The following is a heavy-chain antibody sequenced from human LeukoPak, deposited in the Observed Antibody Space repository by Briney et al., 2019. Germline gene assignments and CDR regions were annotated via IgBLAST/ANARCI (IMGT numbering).Heavy chain of an antibody. CDR3: ARGRRILSIAADYYYYGMDV. V-gene: IGHV1-69*13. CDR1: GCTFSGYA. Sequence: ASLKVSCKAFGCTFSGYAISWVRQAPGQGLEWMGGIIPIFGTANYAQKFQGRVTITADESTSTAYMELSSLRSDDTAVYYCARGRRILSIAADYYYYGMDVWGQGTTVTVSS. CDR2: IIPIFGTA. J-gene: IGHJ6*02. D-gene: IGHD6-6*01.